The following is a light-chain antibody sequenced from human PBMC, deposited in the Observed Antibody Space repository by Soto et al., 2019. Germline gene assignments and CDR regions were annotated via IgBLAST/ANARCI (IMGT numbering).Light chain of an antibody. J-gene: IGKJ5*01. CDR1: QSVGGSF. V-gene: IGKV3-20*01. Sequence: EIVLTQSPGTLSSSPGERVTLSCRASQSVGGSFLAWYHQKPGQAPRLLMSGASSRASGIPNRFSGSGSGTDFTVTIRRLEPEDFGIYYCQQYARSTTFGQGPRLEIK. CDR3: QQYARSTT. CDR2: GAS.